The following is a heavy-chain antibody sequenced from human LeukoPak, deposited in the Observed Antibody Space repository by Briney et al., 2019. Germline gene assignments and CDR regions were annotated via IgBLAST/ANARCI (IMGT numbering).Heavy chain of an antibody. CDR3: ARHPGYSYGYSGDY. J-gene: IGHJ4*02. CDR1: GGSISSSGYY. CDR2: IYYTGNT. Sequence: NPSETLSLTCTVSGGSISSSGYYWGWIRQSPGRGLECIGTIYYTGNTYYNPSPKSRVIITVDMFKNQFSLKLSSVTVADTAVYYCARHPGYSYGYSGDYWGQGTRVTVSS. V-gene: IGHV4-39*01. D-gene: IGHD5-18*01.